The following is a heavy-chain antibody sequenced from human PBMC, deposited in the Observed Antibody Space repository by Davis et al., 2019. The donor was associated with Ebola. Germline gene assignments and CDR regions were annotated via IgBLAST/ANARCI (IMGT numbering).Heavy chain of an antibody. CDR1: GGTFNNYA. D-gene: IGHD1-1*01. V-gene: IGHV1-69*13. CDR3: ATERRNSDKYGMDV. CDR2: IIPIFGAA. J-gene: IGHJ6*02. Sequence: SVKVSCKASGGTFNNYAVSWVRQAPGQGLEWMGGIIPIFGAANYAQKFQGRVTITADESISTAYMELSSLRSEDTAVYYCATERRNSDKYGMDVWGQGTTVTVSS.